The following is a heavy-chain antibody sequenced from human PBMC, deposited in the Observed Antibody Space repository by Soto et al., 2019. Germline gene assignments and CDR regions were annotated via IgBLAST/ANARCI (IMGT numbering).Heavy chain of an antibody. CDR3: ARGFRYYYYGMDV. CDR2: INHSGST. D-gene: IGHD3-10*01. Sequence: SETLSLTCAVYGGSFSGYYWSWIRQPPGKGLEWIGEINHSGSTNYNPSLKSRVTISVDTSKNQFSLKLSSVTAADTAVYYCARGFRYYYYGMDVWGQGTTVTVSS. V-gene: IGHV4-34*01. CDR1: GGSFSGYY. J-gene: IGHJ6*02.